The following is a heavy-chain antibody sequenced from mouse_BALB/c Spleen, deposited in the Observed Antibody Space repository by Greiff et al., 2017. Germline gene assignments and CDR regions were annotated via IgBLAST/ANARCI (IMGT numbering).Heavy chain of an antibody. D-gene: IGHD2-4*01. J-gene: IGHJ3*01. V-gene: IGHV5-6-4*01. Sequence: EVQRVESGGGLVKPGGSLKLSCAASGFSFSSYTMSWVRQTPEKRLEWVATISSGGSYTYYPDSVKGRFTIARDNAKNTLYLKMSSLKSEDTAMYYCQRDDDDDGGGAWFAYGGQGTLVTVSA. CDR2: ISSGGSYT. CDR3: QRDDDDDGGGAWFAY. CDR1: GFSFSSYT.